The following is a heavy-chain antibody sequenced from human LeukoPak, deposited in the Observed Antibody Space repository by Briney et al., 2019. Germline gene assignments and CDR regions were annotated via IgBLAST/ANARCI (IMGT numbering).Heavy chain of an antibody. CDR2: IDTSDGNT. J-gene: IGHJ5*02. CDR1: GYTFTTYH. D-gene: IGHD2-15*01. V-gene: IGHV1-46*01. Sequence: ASVKVSCKSSGYTFTTYHMHWVRQAPGQGLEWVGMIDTSDGNTNYAQKFLDRVTMTRDTSTSTVYMELSGLRSYDTAVYYCATERSGGTWFDPWGQGTLVTVSS. CDR3: ATERSGGTWFDP.